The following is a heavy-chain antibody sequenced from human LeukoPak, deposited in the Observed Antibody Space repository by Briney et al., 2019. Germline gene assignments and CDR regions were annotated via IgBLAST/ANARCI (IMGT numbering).Heavy chain of an antibody. V-gene: IGHV1-2*02. CDR1: GYTFTGYH. CDR3: ARVGGYCSSTSCTNWFDP. J-gene: IGHJ5*02. CDR2: INPNSGGT. Sequence: GASVKVSCKASGYTFTGYHMHWVRQAPGQGLEWMGWINPNSGGTNYAQKFQGRVTMTRDTSISTAYMELSRLRSDDTAVYYCARVGGYCSSTSCTNWFDPWGQGTLVTVSS. D-gene: IGHD2-2*01.